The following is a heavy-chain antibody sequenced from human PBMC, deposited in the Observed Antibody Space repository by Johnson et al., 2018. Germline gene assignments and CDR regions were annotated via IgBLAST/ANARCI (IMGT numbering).Heavy chain of an antibody. J-gene: IGHJ6*03. CDR1: DFTFGDYA. D-gene: IGHD4-17*01. CDR3: TRDEGGYGDYDYYYMDV. CDR2: IRSKAYGGTT. Sequence: VQLVQSGGGLVKPGRSLRLSCTASDFTFGDYAMSWFRQAPGKGLEWVGFIRSKAYGGTTEYAASVKGRFTISRDDSKSIAYLQMNSLKTEDTAVYYCTRDEGGYGDYDYYYMDVWGKGTTVTVSS. V-gene: IGHV3-49*05.